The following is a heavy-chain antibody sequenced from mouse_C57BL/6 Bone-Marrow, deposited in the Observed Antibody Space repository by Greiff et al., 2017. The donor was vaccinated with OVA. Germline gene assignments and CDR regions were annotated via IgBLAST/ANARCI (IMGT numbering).Heavy chain of an antibody. CDR1: GYTFTEYT. CDR2: FYPGSGSI. J-gene: IGHJ1*03. V-gene: IGHV1-62-2*01. D-gene: IGHD1-1*01. Sequence: VMLVESGAELVKPGASVKLSCKASGYTFTEYTIHWVKQRSGPGLEWIGWFYPGSGSIKYNEKFKDKATLTADKSSSTVYMERRRLTQEDSAVYVGARHLFYDGSWYFDVWGTGTTVTVSS. CDR3: ARHLFYDGSWYFDV.